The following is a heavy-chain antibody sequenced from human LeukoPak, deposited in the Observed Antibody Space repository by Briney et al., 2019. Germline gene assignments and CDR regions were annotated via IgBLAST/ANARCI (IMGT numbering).Heavy chain of an antibody. D-gene: IGHD3-16*01. V-gene: IGHV1-46*01. J-gene: IGHJ1*01. CDR2: IYPGGGRT. CDR3: ARCAYPNEEFLQH. Sequence: ASVKVSCKASRYTFTDYYLHWVRQAPGQGLEWMGIIYPGGGRTTYAQKFQGRVTMTRDTSTSTVYMELSSLRSEDTAVYYCARCAYPNEEFLQHWGQGTLVTVSS. CDR1: RYTFTDYY.